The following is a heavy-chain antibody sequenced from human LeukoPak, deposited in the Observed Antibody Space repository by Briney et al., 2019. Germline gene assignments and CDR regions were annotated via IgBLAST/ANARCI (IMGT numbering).Heavy chain of an antibody. CDR1: GGTFSSYA. J-gene: IGHJ3*02. V-gene: IGHV1-69*05. Sequence: SVKVSCKASGGTFSSYATSWVRQAPGQGLEWMGGIIPIFGTANYAQKFQGRVTITTDESTSTAYMELSSLRSEDTAVYYCAKDREVLDAFDIWGQGTMVTVSS. D-gene: IGHD3-10*01. CDR3: AKDREVLDAFDI. CDR2: IIPIFGTA.